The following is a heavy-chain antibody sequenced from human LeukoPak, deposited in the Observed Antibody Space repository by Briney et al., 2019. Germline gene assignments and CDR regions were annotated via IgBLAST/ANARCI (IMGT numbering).Heavy chain of an antibody. D-gene: IGHD5-18*01. Sequence: GGSLRLSCAASGFIFSNYAMHWVRQAPGKGLEWVAVIWYDGGNKYYADSAKGRFTISRDNSKNTLYLQMNSLGAKDTAVYYCARYGGDTAMPYYFDYWGQGTLVTVSS. CDR3: ARYGGDTAMPYYFDY. CDR1: GFIFSNYA. J-gene: IGHJ4*02. V-gene: IGHV3-33*01. CDR2: IWYDGGNK.